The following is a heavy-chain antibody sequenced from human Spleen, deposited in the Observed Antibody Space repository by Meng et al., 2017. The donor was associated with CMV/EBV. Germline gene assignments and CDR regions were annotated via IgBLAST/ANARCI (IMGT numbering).Heavy chain of an antibody. Sequence: GGSLRLSCAASGFTVSSNYMSWVRKAPGKGLGGVSVIYIVGSTYYADSLKGRLTISRDNSKNTLYLQMNSLRAEDTAVYYCAREVLYISSWYPDAFDIWGQGTMVTVSS. D-gene: IGHD6-13*01. CDR3: AREVLYISSWYPDAFDI. J-gene: IGHJ3*02. CDR2: IYIVGST. CDR1: GFTVSSNY. V-gene: IGHV3-66*02.